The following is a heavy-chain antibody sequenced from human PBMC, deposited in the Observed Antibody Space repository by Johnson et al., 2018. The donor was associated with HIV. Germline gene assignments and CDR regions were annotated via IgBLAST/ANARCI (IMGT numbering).Heavy chain of an antibody. CDR3: AKPWVSSIVGAFDI. CDR2: ISGGGNAI. J-gene: IGHJ3*02. CDR1: RLTLSDSY. D-gene: IGHD6-13*01. Sequence: QVQLVESGGGLVKPGGSLRLSCVASRLTLSDSYMSWIRQAPGKGLEWVSYISGGGNAIYYSDSLKGRVTIPSDDSKNKLYQQMNSLKTEDTAVYYCAKPWVSSIVGAFDIWGQGTMVTVSS. V-gene: IGHV3-11*01.